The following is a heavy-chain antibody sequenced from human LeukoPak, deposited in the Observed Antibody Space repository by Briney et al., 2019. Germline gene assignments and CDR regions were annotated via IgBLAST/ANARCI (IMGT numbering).Heavy chain of an antibody. CDR1: GYTFTGYY. Sequence: ASVKVSCKASGYTFTGYYMHWVRQAPGQGLEWMGWINPNSGGTNYAQKFQGRVTMTRDTSISTAYMELSRLRSDDTAVYYCATRQDYSGSYYFNYWGQGTLVTVSP. CDR3: ATRQDYSGSYYFNY. V-gene: IGHV1-2*02. CDR2: INPNSGGT. D-gene: IGHD1-26*01. J-gene: IGHJ4*02.